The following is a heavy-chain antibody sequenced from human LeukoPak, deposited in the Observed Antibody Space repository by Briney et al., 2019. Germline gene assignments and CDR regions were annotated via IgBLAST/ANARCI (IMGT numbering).Heavy chain of an antibody. V-gene: IGHV1-69*04. CDR1: GGTFSSYA. Sequence: SVKVSCKASGGTFSSYAISWVRQAPGQGGEWRGRIIPILGIANYAQKFQGRVTITAHNSTSTAYMELSSLRSEDTAVYYCARETTITYYDSSPGAFDIWGQGTMVTVSS. CDR2: IIPILGIA. D-gene: IGHD3-22*01. CDR3: ARETTITYYDSSPGAFDI. J-gene: IGHJ3*02.